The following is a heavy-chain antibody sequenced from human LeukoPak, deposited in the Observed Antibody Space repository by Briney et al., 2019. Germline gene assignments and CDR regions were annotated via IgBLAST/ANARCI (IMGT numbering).Heavy chain of an antibody. CDR1: GGSLSSYY. D-gene: IGHD2-2*01. V-gene: IGHV4-59*08. CDR2: IYYSGST. CDR3: ARGYCSSTSCYRFDY. J-gene: IGHJ4*02. Sequence: SETLSLTCTVSGGSLSSYYWSWIRQPPGKGLEWIGYIYYSGSTNYNPSLKSRVTISVDTSKNQFSLKLSSVTAADTAVYYCARGYCSSTSCYRFDYWGQGTLVTVSS.